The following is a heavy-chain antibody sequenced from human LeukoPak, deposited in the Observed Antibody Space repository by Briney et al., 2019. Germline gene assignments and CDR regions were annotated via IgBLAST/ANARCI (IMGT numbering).Heavy chain of an antibody. CDR1: GGTFSSYA. CDR3: ARRDGYSYGLDY. CDR2: IIPIFGTA. V-gene: IGHV1-69*13. Sequence: GASVKVSCKASGGTFSSYAISWVRQAPGQGLEWMGGIIPIFGTANYAQKFQGRVTITADESTGTAYMELSSLRAEDTAVYYCARRDGYSYGLDYWGQGTLVTVSS. J-gene: IGHJ4*02. D-gene: IGHD5-18*01.